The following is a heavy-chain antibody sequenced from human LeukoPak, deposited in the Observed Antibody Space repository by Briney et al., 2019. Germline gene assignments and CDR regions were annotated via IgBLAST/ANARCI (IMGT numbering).Heavy chain of an antibody. CDR2: IDYSEST. CDR3: ARVKIGDGYFDY. D-gene: IGHD2-21*02. J-gene: IGHJ4*02. V-gene: IGHV4-59*01. CDR1: GGSISRYY. Sequence: PSETLSLTCTVSGGSISRYYWSWIRQSPVRGLEWIGYIDYSESTNYNPSLKSRVSISVDTSKNQFSLKLSSVTAADTAVYYCARVKIGDGYFDYWGQGTLVTVSS.